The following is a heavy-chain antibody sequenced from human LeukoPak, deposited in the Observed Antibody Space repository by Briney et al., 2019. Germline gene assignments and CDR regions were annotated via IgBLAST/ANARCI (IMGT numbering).Heavy chain of an antibody. D-gene: IGHD3-10*01. J-gene: IGHJ5*02. CDR3: ARGLGKLLWLGDNWFDP. Sequence: PSETLSLTCAVYGGSFSGYYWSWIRQPPGKGLEWIGEINHSGSTNYNPSLKSRVTISVDTSKNQFSLKLSSVTAADAAVYYCARGLGKLLWLGDNWFDPWGQGTLVTVSS. CDR1: GGSFSGYY. V-gene: IGHV4-34*01. CDR2: INHSGST.